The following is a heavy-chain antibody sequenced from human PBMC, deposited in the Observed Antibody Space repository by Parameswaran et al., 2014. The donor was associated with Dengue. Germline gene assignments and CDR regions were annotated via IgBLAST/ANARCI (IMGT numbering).Heavy chain of an antibody. J-gene: IGHJ6*03. CDR2: IYYSGST. V-gene: IGHV4-39*07. Sequence: RQPPGKGLEWIGSIYYSGSTYYNPSLKSRVTISVDTSKNQFSLKLSSVTAADTAVYYCARVGSMVLTGGVGYYYYYMDVWGKGDHGHRLL. D-gene: IGHD3-10*01. CDR3: ARVGSMVLTGGVGYYYYYMDV.